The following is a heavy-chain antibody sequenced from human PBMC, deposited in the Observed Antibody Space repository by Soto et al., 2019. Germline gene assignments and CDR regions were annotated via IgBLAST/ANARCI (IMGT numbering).Heavy chain of an antibody. D-gene: IGHD3-10*01. CDR2: IYHSGST. J-gene: IGHJ3*02. CDR1: GGSISSSNW. Sequence: QVQLQESGPGLVKPSGTLSLTCAVSGGSISSSNWWSWVRQPPGKGLEWIGEIYHSGSTNYNPSLKSRVTISGDKSKNQFSLKLSSVTAADTAVYYCARYQTMVRGVIGAFDIWGQGTMVTVSS. CDR3: ARYQTMVRGVIGAFDI. V-gene: IGHV4-4*02.